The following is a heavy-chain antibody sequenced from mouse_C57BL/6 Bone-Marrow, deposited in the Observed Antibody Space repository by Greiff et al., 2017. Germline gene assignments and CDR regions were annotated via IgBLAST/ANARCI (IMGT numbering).Heavy chain of an antibody. Sequence: EVQLQQSGPELVKPGASVKMSCKASGYTFTDYNMHWVKQSHGKSLEWIGYINPNNGGTSYNQKFKGKATLTVNKSSSTAYMELRSLTSEDSAVYYCARGETAQATLAYWGQGTLVTVSA. CDR3: ARGETAQATLAY. D-gene: IGHD3-2*02. J-gene: IGHJ3*01. V-gene: IGHV1-22*01. CDR2: INPNNGGT. CDR1: GYTFTDYN.